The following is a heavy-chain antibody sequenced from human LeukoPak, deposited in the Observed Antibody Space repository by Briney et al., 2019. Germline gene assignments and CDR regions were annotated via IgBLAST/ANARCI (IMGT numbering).Heavy chain of an antibody. CDR1: GFTFSSYA. Sequence: GGSLRLSCAASGFTFSSYAMSWVRQAPGKGLEWVSAISGSGGSTYYADSVKGWFTISRDNSKNTLYLQMNSLRAEDTAVYYCAKYWVIAYYYYYYGMDVWGQGTTVTVSS. CDR2: ISGSGGST. D-gene: IGHD3-22*01. CDR3: AKYWVIAYYYYYYGMDV. V-gene: IGHV3-23*01. J-gene: IGHJ6*02.